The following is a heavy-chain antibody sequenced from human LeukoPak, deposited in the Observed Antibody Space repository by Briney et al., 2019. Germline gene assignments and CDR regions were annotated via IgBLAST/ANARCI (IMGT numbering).Heavy chain of an antibody. D-gene: IGHD5-12*01. Sequence: GGSLRLSCAASGFTFTAYDMNWVRQATGKSLEWVSTIGTAGDTYYPGSVKGRFTISRDNAKNSLYLQMNSLRAEDTAVYYCARDNVVTTIDDYYYYMDVWGKGTTVTVSS. CDR1: GFTFTAYD. J-gene: IGHJ6*03. CDR3: ARDNVVTTIDDYYYYMDV. V-gene: IGHV3-13*01. CDR2: IGTAGDT.